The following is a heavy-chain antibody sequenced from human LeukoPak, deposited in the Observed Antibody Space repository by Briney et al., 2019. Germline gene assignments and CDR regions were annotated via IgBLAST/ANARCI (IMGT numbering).Heavy chain of an antibody. Sequence: GGSLRLSCAASGFTFSSYGLHRVRQAPGKGLEWVAVIWYDGNKKYYADSVKGRFTISRDNSKNALYLQMNSLRAEDTAVYYCARGQLLFDYWGQGTLVTVSS. CDR3: ARGQLLFDY. D-gene: IGHD2-2*01. CDR1: GFTFSSYG. CDR2: IWYDGNKK. J-gene: IGHJ4*02. V-gene: IGHV3-33*01.